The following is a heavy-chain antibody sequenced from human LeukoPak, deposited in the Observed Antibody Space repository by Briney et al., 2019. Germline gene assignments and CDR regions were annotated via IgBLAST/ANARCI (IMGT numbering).Heavy chain of an antibody. Sequence: PGGSLRLSCAASGFTFSSYAMRWVRQAPGEGLEWVSAISGSGGSTYYADSVRGLFTISRDIFKNTLYLQMNSLRAEDTAVYHCVKSAGKDGYRDVFDIWGQGTVVTVSS. CDR1: GFTFSSYA. D-gene: IGHD5-24*01. CDR2: ISGSGGST. CDR3: VKSAGKDGYRDVFDI. J-gene: IGHJ3*02. V-gene: IGHV3-23*01.